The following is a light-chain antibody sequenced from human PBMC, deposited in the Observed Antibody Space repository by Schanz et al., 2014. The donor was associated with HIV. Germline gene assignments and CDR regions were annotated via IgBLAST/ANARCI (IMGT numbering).Light chain of an antibody. CDR2: SNN. CDR3: SSYTTNRTMA. CDR1: RSNIGRNT. Sequence: QSVLTQPPSASGTPGQRVTISCSGSRSNIGRNTVNWYQQLPRTAPKLLIYSNNQRPSGVPDRFSGSKSGNTASLTISGLQADDEGDYYCSSYTTNRTMAFGGGTKLTVL. J-gene: IGLJ2*01. V-gene: IGLV1-44*01.